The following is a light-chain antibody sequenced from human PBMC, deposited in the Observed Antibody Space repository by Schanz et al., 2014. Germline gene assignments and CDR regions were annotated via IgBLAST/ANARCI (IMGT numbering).Light chain of an antibody. J-gene: IGLJ3*02. CDR3: LLSYRTGWV. Sequence: QAVVTQEPSLTVSPGGTVNLTCGSSTGAVTSGHHPYWVQQKTGQAPKTLIYDTTNKLSWTPARFSASLLGGQAALTLSGAQPEDEADYYCLLSYRTGWVFGGGTKLTVL. CDR1: TGAVTSGHH. CDR2: DTT. V-gene: IGLV7-46*01.